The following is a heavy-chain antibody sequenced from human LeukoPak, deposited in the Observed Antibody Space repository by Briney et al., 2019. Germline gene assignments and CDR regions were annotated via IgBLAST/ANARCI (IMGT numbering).Heavy chain of an antibody. D-gene: IGHD2-8*01. V-gene: IGHV3-30-3*01. J-gene: IGHJ5*02. CDR2: ISYDGSNK. CDR1: GFTFSSYA. Sequence: GGSLRLSCAASGFTFSSYAMHWVRQAPGKGLEWVAVISYDGSNKYYADSVKGRFTISRDNSKNTLYLQMNSLRAEDTAVYYCARGMVSMYNGFDPWGQGTLVTVSS. CDR3: ARGMVSMYNGFDP.